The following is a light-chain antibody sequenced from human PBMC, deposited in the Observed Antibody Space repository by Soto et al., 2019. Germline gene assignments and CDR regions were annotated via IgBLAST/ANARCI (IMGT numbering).Light chain of an antibody. J-gene: IGKJ1*01. CDR3: QQYGGSPRP. CDR2: GAS. CDR1: QTVTSNY. V-gene: IGKV3-20*01. Sequence: EVVLTQSPGTLSLSPGERATLSCRASQTVTSNYLAWYQQKPGQAPRLLVHGASNRATGIPDRFSGSGSGTDFTLTITSLEPEDFAVYYCQQYGGSPRPFGQGTKVDIX.